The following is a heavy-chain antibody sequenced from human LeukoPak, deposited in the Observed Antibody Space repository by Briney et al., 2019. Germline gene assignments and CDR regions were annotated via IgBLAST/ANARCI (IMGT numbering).Heavy chain of an antibody. Sequence: GASVKVSCKASGYTFTSYDINWVRQATGQGLEWMGWMNPNSGNTGYAQKFQGRVTMTRNTSISTAYMELSSLRSEDTAVYYCARGVRIVTNPSNANYYYYYMDVWGKGTTVTVSS. V-gene: IGHV1-8*01. D-gene: IGHD4-11*01. CDR3: ARGVRIVTNPSNANYYYYYMDV. J-gene: IGHJ6*03. CDR1: GYTFTSYD. CDR2: MNPNSGNT.